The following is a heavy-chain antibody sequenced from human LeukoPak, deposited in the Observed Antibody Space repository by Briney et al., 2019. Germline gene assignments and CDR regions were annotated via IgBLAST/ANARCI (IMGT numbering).Heavy chain of an antibody. CDR2: IYHSGST. CDR3: ARGIAVAGNYFDY. D-gene: IGHD6-19*01. CDR1: GGSISSSNW. V-gene: IGHV4-4*02. J-gene: IGHJ4*02. Sequence: RASETLSLTCAVSGGSISSSNWWSWVRQPPGKGLEWIGEIYHSGSTNYNPSLKSPVTISLDKSKNQFSLKLSSVTAADTAVYYCARGIAVAGNYFDYWGQGTLVTVSS.